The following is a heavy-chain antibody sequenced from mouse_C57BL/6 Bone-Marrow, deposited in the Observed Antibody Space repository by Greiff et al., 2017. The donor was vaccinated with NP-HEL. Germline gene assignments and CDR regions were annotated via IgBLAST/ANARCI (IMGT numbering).Heavy chain of an antibody. CDR3: ARRTVVAPWYFDV. CDR2: IYPGDGDT. CDR1: GYAFSSSW. Sequence: LKQSGPELVKPGASVKISCKASGYAFSSSWMNWVKQRPGKGLEWIGRIYPGDGDTNYNGKFKGKATLTADKSSSTAYMQLSSLTSEDSAVYFCARRTVVAPWYFDVWGTGTTVTVSS. J-gene: IGHJ1*03. V-gene: IGHV1-82*01. D-gene: IGHD1-1*01.